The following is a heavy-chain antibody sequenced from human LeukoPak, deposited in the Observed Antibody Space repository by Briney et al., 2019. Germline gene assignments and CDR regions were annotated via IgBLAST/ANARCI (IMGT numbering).Heavy chain of an antibody. V-gene: IGHV1-46*01. CDR3: ARDNSVGDNAWWFDP. CDR1: GYTFISYY. D-gene: IGHD4-23*01. Sequence: ASVKVSCKASGYTFISYYMHWVRQAPGQGLEWMGLINPTGGSTGYAQKFQGRVTMTRDMSTSTDYMELSSLRSEDTAIYYCARDNSVGDNAWWFDPWGQGTLVTASS. J-gene: IGHJ5*02. CDR2: INPTGGST.